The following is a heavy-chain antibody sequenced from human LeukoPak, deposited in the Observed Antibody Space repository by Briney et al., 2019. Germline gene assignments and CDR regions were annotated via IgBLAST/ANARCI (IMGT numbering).Heavy chain of an antibody. Sequence: GGSLRLSCAASGFTFSSYGMHWVRQAPGKGLEWVAVIWYDGSNKYYADSVKGRFTISRDNSKNTLYLQMNSLRAEDTAVYYCAKEDHYYCSGGSCYFYWGQGTLVTVSS. CDR2: IWYDGSNK. J-gene: IGHJ4*02. CDR3: AKEDHYYCSGGSCYFY. CDR1: GFTFSSYG. D-gene: IGHD2-15*01. V-gene: IGHV3-33*06.